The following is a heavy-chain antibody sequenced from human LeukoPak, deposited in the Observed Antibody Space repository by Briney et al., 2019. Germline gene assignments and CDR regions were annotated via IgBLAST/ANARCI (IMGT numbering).Heavy chain of an antibody. CDR2: INSDGSST. D-gene: IGHD4-17*01. CDR3: ARWGPTVTTMDY. CDR1: GFTFSSYW. J-gene: IGHJ4*02. V-gene: IGHV3-74*01. Sequence: GGSLRLSCAASGFTFSSYWMHWVRQAPGKGLAWVSRINSDGSSTSYADSVKGRFTISRDNAKNTLYLQMNSLRAEDTAVYYCARWGPTVTTMDYWGQGTLVIVSS.